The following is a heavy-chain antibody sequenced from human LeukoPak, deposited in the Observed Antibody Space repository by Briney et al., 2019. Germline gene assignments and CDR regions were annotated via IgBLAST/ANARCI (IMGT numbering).Heavy chain of an antibody. CDR1: GFTFSSYW. CDR3: ARDRGDGYKTYYYYGMDV. D-gene: IGHD5-24*01. CDR2: IKQDGSEK. Sequence: PGGSLRLSCAASGFTFSSYWMSWVRQAPGKGLEWVANIKQDGSEKYYVDSVKGRFTISRDNAKNSLYLQMNSLRAEDTAVYYCARDRGDGYKTYYYYGMDVWGQGTTVTVSS. V-gene: IGHV3-7*01. J-gene: IGHJ6*02.